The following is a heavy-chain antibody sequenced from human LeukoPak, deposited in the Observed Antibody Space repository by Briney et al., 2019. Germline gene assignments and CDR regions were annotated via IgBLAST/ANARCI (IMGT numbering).Heavy chain of an antibody. D-gene: IGHD3-22*01. Sequence: SETLSLTCAVYGVSFSGYYWSWIRQPPGKGLEWIGEINHSGSTNYNPSLKSRVTISVDTSKNQFSLKLSSVTAADTAVYYCARDMGDYYDSSGAYWGQGTLVTVSS. CDR2: INHSGST. J-gene: IGHJ4*02. CDR1: GVSFSGYY. CDR3: ARDMGDYYDSSGAY. V-gene: IGHV4-34*01.